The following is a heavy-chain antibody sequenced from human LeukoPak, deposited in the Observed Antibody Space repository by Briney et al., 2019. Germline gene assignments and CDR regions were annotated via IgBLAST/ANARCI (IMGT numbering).Heavy chain of an antibody. CDR3: ARVKYYDSSGYSNV. CDR1: GFTFSSYS. J-gene: IGHJ4*02. CDR2: ISSSSSTI. D-gene: IGHD3-22*01. V-gene: IGHV3-48*01. Sequence: GGSLRLSCAASGFTFSSYSMNWVRQAPGKGLEWVSYISSSSSTIYYADSVKGRFTISRDNAKNSLYLQMNSLRAEDTAVYYCARVKYYDSSGYSNVWGQGTLVTVSS.